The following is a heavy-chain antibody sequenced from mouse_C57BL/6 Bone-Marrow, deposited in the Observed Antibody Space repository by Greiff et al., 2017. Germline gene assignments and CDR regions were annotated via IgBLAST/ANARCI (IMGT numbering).Heavy chain of an antibody. CDR2: IFPGSGST. J-gene: IGHJ3*01. CDR1: GYTFTDYY. D-gene: IGHD2-3*01. CDR3: ARGGWLLRAWFAY. V-gene: IGHV1-75*01. Sequence: VQLQQSGPELVKPGASVKISCKASGYTFTDYYINWVKQRPGQGLEWIGWIFPGSGSTYYNEKFKGKATLTVDKSSSTAYMLLSSLTSEDSAVYFGARGGWLLRAWFAYWGQGTLVTVSA.